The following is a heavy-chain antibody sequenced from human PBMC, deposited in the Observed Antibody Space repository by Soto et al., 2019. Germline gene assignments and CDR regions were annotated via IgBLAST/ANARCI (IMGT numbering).Heavy chain of an antibody. D-gene: IGHD3-3*01. V-gene: IGHV4-34*01. CDR3: ARGRGITIFGVVQYYYYYYMDV. CDR1: GGSFSGYY. Sequence: SETLSLTCAVYGGSFSGYYWSWIRQPPGKGLEWIGEINHSGSTNYNPSLKSRVTISVDTSKNQFSLKLSSVTAADTAVYYCARGRGITIFGVVQYYYYYYMDVWGKGTTVTVSS. CDR2: INHSGST. J-gene: IGHJ6*03.